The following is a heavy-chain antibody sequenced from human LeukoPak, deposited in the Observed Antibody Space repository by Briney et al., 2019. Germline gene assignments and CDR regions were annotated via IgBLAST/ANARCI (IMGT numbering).Heavy chain of an antibody. V-gene: IGHV4-39*01. J-gene: IGHJ3*02. Sequence: PSETLSLTCTVSGGSINSSSYYWGWIRQPPGKGLEWIGTIYYSGSTYYNPSLKSRVTISVDTSKNQFSLKLSSVTASDTAVYYCARRSAPSRNDAFDIWGQGTMVTVSS. CDR3: ARRSAPSRNDAFDI. CDR1: GGSINSSSYY. D-gene: IGHD6-13*01. CDR2: IYYSGST.